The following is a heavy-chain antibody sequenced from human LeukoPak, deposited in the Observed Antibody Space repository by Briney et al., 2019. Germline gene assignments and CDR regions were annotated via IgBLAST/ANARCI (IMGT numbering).Heavy chain of an antibody. Sequence: FTXXXXAMSWVXXAPGKGLEWVSAISGSGGSTYYADSVKGRFTISRDNSKNTLYLQMNSLRAEDTAVYYCAKDHGYYDILTGYYNVYYFDYWGQGTLVTVSS. CDR2: ISGSGGST. CDR1: FTXXXXA. CDR3: AKDHGYYDILTGYYNVYYFDY. J-gene: IGHJ4*02. V-gene: IGHV3-23*01. D-gene: IGHD3-9*01.